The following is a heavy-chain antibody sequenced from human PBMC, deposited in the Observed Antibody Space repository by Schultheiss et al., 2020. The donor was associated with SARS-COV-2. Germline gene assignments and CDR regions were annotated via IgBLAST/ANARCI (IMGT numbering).Heavy chain of an antibody. CDR1: GYSFTNYD. D-gene: IGHD6-13*01. CDR2: ISSYNGNT. J-gene: IGHJ6*03. V-gene: IGHV1-18*01. CDR3: ARGSDSWSRGMDV. Sequence: ASVKVSCKASGYSFTNYDISWVRQAPGQGLEWMGWISSYNGNTNYAQKVRGRATMTTDTSTSTAYMELRSLRSDDTAVYYCARGSDSWSRGMDVWGEGTTVTVA.